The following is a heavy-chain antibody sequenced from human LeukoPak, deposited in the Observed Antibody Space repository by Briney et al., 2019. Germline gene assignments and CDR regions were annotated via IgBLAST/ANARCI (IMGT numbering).Heavy chain of an antibody. V-gene: IGHV1-2*02. D-gene: IGHD5-24*01. Sequence: GASVKVSYKASGYTFTGNYMHWVRQAPGQGLEWMGWINPNNGATNYAQKFQGRVTMTRDTSTSTAYMELSGLRSDDTAVYYCARDSSRDGYNRFDYWGQGTLVTVSS. CDR2: INPNNGAT. J-gene: IGHJ4*02. CDR3: ARDSSRDGYNRFDY. CDR1: GYTFTGNY.